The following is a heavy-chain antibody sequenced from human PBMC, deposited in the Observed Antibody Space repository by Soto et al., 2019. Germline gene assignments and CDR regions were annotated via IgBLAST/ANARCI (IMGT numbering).Heavy chain of an antibody. J-gene: IGHJ4*02. V-gene: IGHV1-3*01. CDR1: GYTFTTYA. CDR3: ARAPYGVTFDR. CDR2: INAGNGNT. Sequence: ASVKVSCKASGYTFTTYAIHWVRQAPGQRLEWLGWINAGNGNTRYSQRFRGRVTITKDTSASTSSMELTSLTSEDTAVYYCARAPYGVTFDRWGQGSLVNRLL. D-gene: IGHD3-3*01.